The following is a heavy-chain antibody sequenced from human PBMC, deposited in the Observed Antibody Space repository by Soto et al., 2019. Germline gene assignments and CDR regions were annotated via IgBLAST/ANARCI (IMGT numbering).Heavy chain of an antibody. D-gene: IGHD2-15*01. CDR1: GGSISSGGYD. CDR2: IYYSGST. Sequence: SETLSLTCTVSGGSISSGGYDWSWIRQHPGKGLEWIGYIYYSGSTYYNPSLKSRVTISVDTSKNQFSLKLSSVTAADTAVYYCARDKRDNYYFDYWGQGTLVTVSS. CDR3: ARDKRDNYYFDY. J-gene: IGHJ4*02. V-gene: IGHV4-31*03.